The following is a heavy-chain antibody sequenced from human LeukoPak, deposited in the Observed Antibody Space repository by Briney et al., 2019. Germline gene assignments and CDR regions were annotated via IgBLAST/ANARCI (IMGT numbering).Heavy chain of an antibody. CDR2: ISGSGGST. D-gene: IGHD3-22*01. Sequence: GGSLRLSCAASGFTLSSYAMSWVRQAPGKGLEWVSAISGSGGSTYYADSVKGRFTISRDNSKNTLYLQMNSLRAEDTAVYYCAKAYYDSSGYPIDYWGQGTLVTVSS. CDR3: AKAYYDSSGYPIDY. J-gene: IGHJ4*02. CDR1: GFTLSSYA. V-gene: IGHV3-23*01.